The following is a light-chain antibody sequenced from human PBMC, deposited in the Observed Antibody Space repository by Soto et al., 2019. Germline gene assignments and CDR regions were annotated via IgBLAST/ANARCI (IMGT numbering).Light chain of an antibody. V-gene: IGKV3-15*01. CDR2: GAS. CDR3: QQYNDRPGT. J-gene: IGKJ1*01. CDR1: QSVGSN. Sequence: EIVMTQSLATLSVSPGERATLSCRASQSVGSNLAWFQQKPGQAPRLLIYGASTRATGIPVRFSGSGSGTEFTLTISSLQSEDFAVYYCQQYNDRPGTFGQGTKVEI.